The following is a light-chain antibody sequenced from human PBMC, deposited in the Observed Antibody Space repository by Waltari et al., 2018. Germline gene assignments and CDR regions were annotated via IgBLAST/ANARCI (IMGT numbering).Light chain of an antibody. CDR1: RSTIGAPYA. CDR2: AKS. CDR3: QSYGNSLSAWV. V-gene: IGLV1-40*01. Sequence: QSVLTQPPSVSGAQGQRVPIPCRGGRSTIGAPYAVTRYQKFPGTAPTILLYAKSYRPSGIPVRFSGSKSGTSASLAITGLQAEDEADYYCQSYGNSLSAWVFVGGTKLTVL. J-gene: IGLJ3*02.